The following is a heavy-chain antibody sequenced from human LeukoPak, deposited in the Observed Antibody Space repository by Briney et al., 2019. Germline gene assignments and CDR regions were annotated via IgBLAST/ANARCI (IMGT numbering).Heavy chain of an antibody. CDR3: ARGRANWDYDFDL. CDR2: ASHSGIT. Sequence: SETLSLTCAVFGDTFVSRHWSWIRQSPGKGLEWLGEASHSGITNYGPSLKSRISISVDTSKDQFSLKLASVTAADTAIYYCARGRANWDYDFDLWGQGTLVTVSS. D-gene: IGHD1-7*01. V-gene: IGHV4-34*01. J-gene: IGHJ4*02. CDR1: GDTFVSRH.